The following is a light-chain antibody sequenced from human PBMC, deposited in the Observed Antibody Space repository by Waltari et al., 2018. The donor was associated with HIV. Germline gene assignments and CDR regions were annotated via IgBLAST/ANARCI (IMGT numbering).Light chain of an antibody. Sequence: QSALTQPASVSGSPGQSITISCSGTNSDVGGYNYVSWYQQHPGKAPKLIIFDVSHRTSGISNRFSGSKSVNTASLTISGLQAEDEADYYCSSYTRSTTLDAVFGTGTKVSVL. CDR3: SSYTRSTTLDAV. CDR1: NSDVGGYNY. V-gene: IGLV2-14*03. CDR2: DVS. J-gene: IGLJ1*01.